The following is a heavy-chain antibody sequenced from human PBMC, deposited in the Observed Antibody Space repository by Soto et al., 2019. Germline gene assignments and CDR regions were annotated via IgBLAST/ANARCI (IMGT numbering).Heavy chain of an antibody. CDR3: ARDLSTITGLYFDY. V-gene: IGHV1-69*13. CDR2: IIPIFGTA. J-gene: IGHJ4*02. CDR1: GGTFSSYA. D-gene: IGHD5-12*01. Sequence: ASVKVSCKASGGTFSSYAISWVRQAPGQGLEWMGGIIPIFGTANYAQKFQGRVTITADESTSTAYMELSSLRSEDTAVYYCARDLSTITGLYFDYWGQGTLVTVSS.